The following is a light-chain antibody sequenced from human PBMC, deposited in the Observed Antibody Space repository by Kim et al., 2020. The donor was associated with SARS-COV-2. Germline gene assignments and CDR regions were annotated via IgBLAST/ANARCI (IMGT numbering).Light chain of an antibody. CDR2: QDS. CDR3: QACGRNTAV. CDR1: NLGSKY. Sequence: SYELTQPPSVSVSPGQTASITCSGENLGSKYTSWYQQHPGQSPVLVIFQDSKRPSGFPERFSGSNSGNTATLTISGTPSMDEADYYCQACGRNTAVFGGG. J-gene: IGLJ3*02. V-gene: IGLV3-1*01.